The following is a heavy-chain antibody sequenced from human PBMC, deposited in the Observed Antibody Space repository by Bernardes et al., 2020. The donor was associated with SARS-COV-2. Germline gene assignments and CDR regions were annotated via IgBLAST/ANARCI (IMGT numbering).Heavy chain of an antibody. CDR2: IWYDGSNK. CDR1: GFTFSSYG. Sequence: GGSLRLSCAASGFTFSSYGMHWVRQAPGKGLEWVAVIWYDGSNKYYADSVKGRFTISRDNSKNTLYLQMNSLRAEDTAVYYCARVCSGGSCRKWNYYYYGMDVWGQGTTVTVSS. V-gene: IGHV3-33*01. CDR3: ARVCSGGSCRKWNYYYYGMDV. J-gene: IGHJ6*02. D-gene: IGHD2-15*01.